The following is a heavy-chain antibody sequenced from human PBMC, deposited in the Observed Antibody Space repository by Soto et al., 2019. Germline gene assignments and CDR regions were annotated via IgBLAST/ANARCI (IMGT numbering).Heavy chain of an antibody. CDR3: ARARGGDSGDYASLFDR. Sequence: SETLSLTCTVFGGSVSIGDYLWSWIRQRPGKGLEWIGYIHDSGNTYYNPSLKSRVTISLDTSKNQFSLKVTSMTAADTAVYFCARARGGDSGDYASLFDRWGQGNLVAVSS. V-gene: IGHV4-30-4*01. D-gene: IGHD4-17*01. CDR1: GGSVSIGDYL. CDR2: IHDSGNT. J-gene: IGHJ5*02.